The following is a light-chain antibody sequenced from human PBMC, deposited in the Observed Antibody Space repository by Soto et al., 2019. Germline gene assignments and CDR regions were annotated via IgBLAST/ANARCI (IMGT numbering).Light chain of an antibody. CDR2: DAS. CDR1: QRVSSY. V-gene: IGKV3-11*01. CDR3: QQRSNWYT. Sequence: EIVLTQSPATLSLSPGQRATLSCRASQRVSSYLAWYQQEPGQAPRLLIYDASNWATGMPARFSGSGSGPDFALTISSIEPEDFAVYYCQQRSNWYTFGQGTKLEI. J-gene: IGKJ2*01.